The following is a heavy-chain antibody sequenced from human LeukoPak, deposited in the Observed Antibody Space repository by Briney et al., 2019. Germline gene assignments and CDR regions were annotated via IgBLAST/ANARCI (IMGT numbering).Heavy chain of an antibody. Sequence: SETLSLTCTVSGGSISNYYWSWIRQPAGRGLEWIGRIHTSGSTNYNSSLKSRVIMSVDTSKNQFSLKLRSVTAADTAVYYCASNGYSNWFDPWGQGTLVTVSS. V-gene: IGHV4-4*07. CDR1: GGSISNYY. J-gene: IGHJ5*02. CDR2: IHTSGST. CDR3: ASNGYSNWFDP. D-gene: IGHD1-26*01.